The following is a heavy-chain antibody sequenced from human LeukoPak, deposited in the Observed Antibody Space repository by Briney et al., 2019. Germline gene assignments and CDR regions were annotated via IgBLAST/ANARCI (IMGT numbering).Heavy chain of an antibody. CDR3: ARRHLIGNGYFDH. Sequence: VASVKVSCKASGYAFTNYGGGWLRLAPGQGLQWLGWISTFNGNTNYAQIVQDRVTMTTDTSTNTAYLELRSLRSDDTAVYYCARRHLIGNGYFDHWGQGTLVTVSS. CDR1: GYAFTNYG. CDR2: ISTFNGNT. J-gene: IGHJ4*02. V-gene: IGHV1-18*01. D-gene: IGHD1-1*01.